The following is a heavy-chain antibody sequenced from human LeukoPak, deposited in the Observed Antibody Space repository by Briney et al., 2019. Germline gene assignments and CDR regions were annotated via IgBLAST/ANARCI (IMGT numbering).Heavy chain of an antibody. CDR2: ISSRGTTI. D-gene: IGHD3-10*01. CDR1: GFTFSSYG. J-gene: IGHJ4*02. Sequence: GGSLRLSCAASGFTFSSYGMHWVRQAPGKGLECVSYISSRGTTIYYADSVKGRFTISRDNAKNSLYLQMSSLRAEDTAVYYCARVYYGSGSPRHFDYWGQGTLVTVSS. CDR3: ARVYYGSGSPRHFDY. V-gene: IGHV3-48*04.